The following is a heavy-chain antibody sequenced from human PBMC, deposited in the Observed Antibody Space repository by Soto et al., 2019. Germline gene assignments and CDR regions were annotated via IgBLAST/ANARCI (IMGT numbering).Heavy chain of an antibody. J-gene: IGHJ4*02. CDR2: ISYDGSNK. V-gene: IGHV3-30*03. Sequence: QVQLVESGGGVVQPGRSLRLSCAASGFPFSSYGMHWVRQATGKGLEWVAHISYDGSNKHYTDSVKGRFTISRDNSKNMLYLQMSSMRAENTAVYYCAVGQYYFDYGGQGTRVSFSS. CDR3: AVGQYYFDY. CDR1: GFPFSSYG.